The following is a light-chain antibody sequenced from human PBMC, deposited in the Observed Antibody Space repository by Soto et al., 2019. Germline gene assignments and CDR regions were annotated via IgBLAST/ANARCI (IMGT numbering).Light chain of an antibody. J-gene: IGKJ4*01. CDR2: DAS. CDR1: QSVSSY. V-gene: IGKV3-11*01. Sequence: XIVLTQSPATLSLSPGERATLSCRASQSVSSYLAWYQQKPGQAPRLLIYDASNRATGIPARFSGSGSGTDFTLTISSLEPEDFAVYYCQQRSNWPLTFGGGTKV. CDR3: QQRSNWPLT.